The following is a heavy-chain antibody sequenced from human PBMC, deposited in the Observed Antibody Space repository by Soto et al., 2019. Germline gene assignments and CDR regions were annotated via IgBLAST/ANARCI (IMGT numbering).Heavy chain of an antibody. V-gene: IGHV3-13*01. D-gene: IGHD3-3*01. CDR1: GPNFGSYD. CDR3: AKSSGAELGGGCSPTDY. CDR2: IGTLNDK. Sequence: XGSLKLSCLVSGPNFGSYDIHWVRQRGEKGLEWVSAIGTLNDKYYADAVRGRFTISRENATHSVYLQMSSLRAGDTAVYFCAKSSGAELGGGCSPTDYWGQGTLVTVSS. J-gene: IGHJ4*02.